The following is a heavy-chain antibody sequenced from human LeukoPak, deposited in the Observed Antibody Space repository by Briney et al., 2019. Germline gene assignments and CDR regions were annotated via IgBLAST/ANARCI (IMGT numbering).Heavy chain of an antibody. V-gene: IGHV3-74*01. CDR2: IKSDGSET. CDR1: GFTFSSFW. CDR3: ARVRMGDDFNPFDY. J-gene: IGHJ4*02. D-gene: IGHD3-16*01. Sequence: GGSLRLSCAASGFTFSSFWIYWVRHAPGKGLVWVSRIKSDGSETLYADSVKGRFSISRDNAKNTLYLQMNSLRAEDSAVYYCARVRMGDDFNPFDYWGQGTLVTVSS.